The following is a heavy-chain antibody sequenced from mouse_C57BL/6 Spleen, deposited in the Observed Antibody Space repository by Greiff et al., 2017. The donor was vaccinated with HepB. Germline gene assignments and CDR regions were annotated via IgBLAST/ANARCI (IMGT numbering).Heavy chain of an antibody. D-gene: IGHD1-1*01. V-gene: IGHV1-59*01. CDR2: IDPSDSYT. CDR3: AREISLITTVVDYAMDY. J-gene: IGHJ4*01. CDR1: GYTFTSYW. Sequence: QVQLQQPGAELVRPGTSVKLSCKASGYTFTSYWMHWVKQRPGQGLEWIGVIDPSDSYTNYNQKFKGKATLTVDTSSSTAYMQLSSLTSEDSAVYYCAREISLITTVVDYAMDYWGQGTSVTVSS.